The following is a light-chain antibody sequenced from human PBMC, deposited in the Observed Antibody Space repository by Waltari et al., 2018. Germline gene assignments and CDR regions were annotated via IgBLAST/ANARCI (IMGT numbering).Light chain of an antibody. V-gene: IGKV3-11*01. CDR1: QSVRTF. CDR2: DAS. J-gene: IGKJ5*01. CDR3: QQRSDWPPIT. Sequence: EVVLTQSPAILSLSPGERATLSCRASQSVRTFVAWYQQKPGQAPRLLIYDASNRATGIPARFSGSGSGTDFTLTISSLEPEDFAVYYCQQRSDWPPITFGQGTRLEIK.